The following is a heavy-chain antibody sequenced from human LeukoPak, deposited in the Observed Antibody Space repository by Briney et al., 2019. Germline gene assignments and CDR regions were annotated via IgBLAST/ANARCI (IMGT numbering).Heavy chain of an antibody. CDR3: ARGPRDPSGYCSRGTCSPTYEV. V-gene: IGHV3-48*03. J-gene: IGHJ4*01. CDR2: IRSSGSTI. CDR1: GFIFSNYE. D-gene: IGHD2-15*01. Sequence: PGGSLRLSCVASGFIFSNYEINWVRQAPGKGLGWVSYIRSSGSTIYYAYSVQGRFTISRDNAKNSLYLQMNSLRAEDTGVYYCARGPRDPSGYCSRGTCSPTYEVWGHGTLVTVSS.